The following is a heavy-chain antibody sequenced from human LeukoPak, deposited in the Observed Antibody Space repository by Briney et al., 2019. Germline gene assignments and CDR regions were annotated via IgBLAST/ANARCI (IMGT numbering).Heavy chain of an antibody. CDR1: GGTFSSYA. D-gene: IGHD2/OR15-2a*01. Sequence: EASVKVSCKASGGTFSSYAISWVRQAPGQGLEWMGGIIPIFGTANYAQKFQGRVTITTDESTSTAYMELSSLRSEVTAVYYCARAPDYFSAFDVWGQGTMVTVSS. CDR2: IIPIFGTA. CDR3: ARAPDYFSAFDV. J-gene: IGHJ3*01. V-gene: IGHV1-69*05.